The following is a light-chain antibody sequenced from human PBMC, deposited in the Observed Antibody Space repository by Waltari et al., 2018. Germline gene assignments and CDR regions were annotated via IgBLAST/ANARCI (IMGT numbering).Light chain of an antibody. V-gene: IGKV3-11*01. CDR1: QSVSNY. Sequence: EIVLTQSPDTLSLSPGERATLSCRASQSVSNYLAWYQQKPGQAPSLLIYCASYRTTGVPPRFSGSGSGTDFTLTISSLEPEDFAVYYCQQHSNWPRTFGQGTKVEIK. J-gene: IGKJ1*01. CDR2: CAS. CDR3: QQHSNWPRT.